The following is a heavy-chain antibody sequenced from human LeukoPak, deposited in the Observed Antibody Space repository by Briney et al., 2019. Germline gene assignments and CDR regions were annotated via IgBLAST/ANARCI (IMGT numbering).Heavy chain of an antibody. V-gene: IGHV4-31*03. Sequence: SETLSLTCTVSGGSISSGGYYWSWIRQHPGKGLEWIGYIYYSGSTYYNPSLKSRVTISVDTSKNQFSLKLSSVTAADTAVYYCAKDQAARQFDYWGQGTLVTVSS. CDR3: AKDQAARQFDY. D-gene: IGHD6-6*01. J-gene: IGHJ4*02. CDR1: GGSISSGGYY. CDR2: IYYSGST.